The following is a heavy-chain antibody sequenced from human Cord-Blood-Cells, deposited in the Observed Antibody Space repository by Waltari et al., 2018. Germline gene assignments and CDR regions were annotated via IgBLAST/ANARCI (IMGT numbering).Heavy chain of an antibody. Sequence: EVQLVESGGGLVQPGGSLRLSCAASGFTFSSYWMSWVSQAPGKWLEWVANIKQDGSEKYYVDSVKGRFTISRDNAKNSLYLQMNGLRAGDTAVYYCARVLGYSGYDDAFDIWGQGTMVTVSS. D-gene: IGHD5-12*01. CDR3: ARVLGYSGYDDAFDI. J-gene: IGHJ3*02. V-gene: IGHV3-7*01. CDR2: IKQDGSEK. CDR1: GFTFSSYW.